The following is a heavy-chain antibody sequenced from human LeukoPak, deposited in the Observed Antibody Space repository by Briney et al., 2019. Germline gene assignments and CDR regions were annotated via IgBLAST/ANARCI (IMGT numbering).Heavy chain of an antibody. V-gene: IGHV3-48*03. Sequence: PGGSLRLSCAASGFTFSSYEMNWIRQVPGKGLEWISYISNSGSTKYYADSVKGRFTISRDNAKNSVFLQMNSLRAEDTAVYYCAAVIDYWGQGTLVTVSS. CDR2: ISNSGSTK. CDR1: GFTFSSYE. CDR3: AAVIDY. J-gene: IGHJ4*02.